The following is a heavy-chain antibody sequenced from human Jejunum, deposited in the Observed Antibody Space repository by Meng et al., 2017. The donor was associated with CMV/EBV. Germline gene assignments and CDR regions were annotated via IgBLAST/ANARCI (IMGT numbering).Heavy chain of an antibody. Sequence: SGYIFIDFYLQWVRPAPGPGLDWMGWIKPDSGGTKSAYKFQSSVTMTRDMFSDTVYMELSRLRSDDTAVYYCARALWHGDYDFDYWGQGTLVTVSS. D-gene: IGHD4-17*01. V-gene: IGHV1-2*02. J-gene: IGHJ4*02. CDR2: IKPDSGGT. CDR3: ARALWHGDYDFDY. CDR1: GYIFIDFY.